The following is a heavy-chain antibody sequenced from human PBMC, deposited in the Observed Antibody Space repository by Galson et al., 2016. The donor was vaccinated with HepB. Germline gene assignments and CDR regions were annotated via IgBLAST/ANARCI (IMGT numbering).Heavy chain of an antibody. V-gene: IGHV3-23*01. CDR3: AKDPRGRDP. CDR1: GFTLSSYA. CDR2: ISSSGGTT. D-gene: IGHD3-10*01. Sequence: SLRLSCAASGFTLSSYAMSWVRQAPGEGLEWVSAISSSGGTTYYADPVKGRFTISRDTSKNALWLQMNSLRAEDTAVYYCAKDPRGRDPWGQGTLVTVSS. J-gene: IGHJ5*02.